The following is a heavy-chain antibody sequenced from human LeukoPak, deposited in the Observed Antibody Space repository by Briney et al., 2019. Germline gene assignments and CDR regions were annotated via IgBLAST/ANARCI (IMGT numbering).Heavy chain of an antibody. D-gene: IGHD6-6*01. CDR3: ARASSALTAYFQH. Sequence: SETLSLTCTVSGGSISSYYWSWIRQPPGKGLEWIGYIYYSGSTNYNPSLKSRVTISVDTSKNQFSLKLSSVTAADTAVYYCARASSALTAYFQHWGQGTLVTVSS. CDR2: IYYSGST. V-gene: IGHV4-59*01. CDR1: GGSISSYY. J-gene: IGHJ1*01.